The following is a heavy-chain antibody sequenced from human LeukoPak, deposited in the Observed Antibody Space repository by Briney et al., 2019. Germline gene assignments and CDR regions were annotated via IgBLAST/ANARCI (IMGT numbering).Heavy chain of an antibody. J-gene: IGHJ4*02. CDR3: ARGSAIDSSSVADY. V-gene: IGHV1-18*01. CDR1: GYTFTSYG. Sequence: ASVKVSFKASGYTFTSYGISWVRQAPGQGLEWMGWISAYNGNTNYAQKLQGRVTMTTDTSTSTAYMELRSLRSDDTAVYYCARGSAIDSSSVADYWGQGTLVTVSS. D-gene: IGHD6-13*01. CDR2: ISAYNGNT.